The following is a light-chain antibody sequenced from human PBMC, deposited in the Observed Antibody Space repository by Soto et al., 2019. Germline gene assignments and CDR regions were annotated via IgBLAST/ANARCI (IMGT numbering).Light chain of an antibody. V-gene: IGKV1-5*01. Sequence: DIEMTQSPSTLSASVGDRVTISCRASQSISSWLAWYQQKPGRAPDLLIFQASSLESGVPSRFSGSGSGTEFTLTISSLQPEDFATYYCQQYNSYSGTFGQGTKVEIK. J-gene: IGKJ1*01. CDR2: QAS. CDR3: QQYNSYSGT. CDR1: QSISSW.